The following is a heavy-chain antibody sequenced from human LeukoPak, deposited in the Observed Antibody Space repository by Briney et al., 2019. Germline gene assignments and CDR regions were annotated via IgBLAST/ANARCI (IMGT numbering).Heavy chain of an antibody. CDR3: AKDSTTGTTRRMGYNWFDP. D-gene: IGHD1-1*01. J-gene: IGHJ5*02. CDR2: ISGSGGST. CDR1: GFTFTSYA. V-gene: IGHV3-23*01. Sequence: GGSLRLSCAASGFTFTSYAMSWVRQAPGKGLEWVSAISGSGGSTYYADSVKGRFTISRDNSKNTLYLQMNSLRAEDTAVYYCAKDSTTGTTRRMGYNWFDPWGQGTLVTVSS.